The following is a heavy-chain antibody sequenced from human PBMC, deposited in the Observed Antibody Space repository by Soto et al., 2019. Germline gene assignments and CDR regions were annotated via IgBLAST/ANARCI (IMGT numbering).Heavy chain of an antibody. CDR3: ARQLPLRPLDLKIAAAGLVDY. CDR2: IYYSGST. V-gene: IGHV4-39*01. Sequence: SETLSLTCTVSGGSISSSSYYWGWIRQPPGKGLEWIGSIYYSGSTYYNPSLKSRVTISVDTSKNQFSLKLSSVTAADTAVYYCARQLPLRPLDLKIAAAGLVDYWGQGTLVTVSS. J-gene: IGHJ4*02. CDR1: GGSISSSSYY. D-gene: IGHD6-13*01.